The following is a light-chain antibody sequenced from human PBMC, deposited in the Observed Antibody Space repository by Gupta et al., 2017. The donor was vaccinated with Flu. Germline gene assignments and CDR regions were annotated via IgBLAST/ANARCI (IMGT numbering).Light chain of an antibody. J-gene: IGLJ3*02. CDR2: KDT. Sequence: GDALPDQFAYWYLQRPGQAPVLLIYKDTERPSGIPERFSGSISGTTVILTISGVQAEDETDYYCQSTDSSGTYPLVFGGGTRLSVL. V-gene: IGLV3-25*03. CDR1: ALPDQF. CDR3: QSTDSSGTYPLV.